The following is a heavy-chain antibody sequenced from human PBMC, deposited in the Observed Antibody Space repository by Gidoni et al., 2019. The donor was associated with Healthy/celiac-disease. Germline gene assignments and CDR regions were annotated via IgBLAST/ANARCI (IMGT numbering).Heavy chain of an antibody. CDR1: FPFSSYG. CDR3: AKGGLGVHDAFDI. Sequence: FPFSSYGMHWVRQAPGKGLEWVAVISYDGSNKYYADSVKGRFTISRDNSKNTLYLQMNSLRAEDTAVYYCAKGGLGVHDAFDIWGQGTMVTVSS. D-gene: IGHD3-16*01. J-gene: IGHJ3*02. CDR2: ISYDGSNK. V-gene: IGHV3-30*18.